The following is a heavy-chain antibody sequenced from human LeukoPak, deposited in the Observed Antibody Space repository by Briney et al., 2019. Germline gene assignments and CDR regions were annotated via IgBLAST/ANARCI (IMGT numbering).Heavy chain of an antibody. V-gene: IGHV1-18*01. D-gene: IGHD4-17*01. CDR2: ISGSTGGT. CDR3: ARDENYGIFFNVDY. CDR1: GYSFVLYG. J-gene: IGHJ4*02. Sequence: ASVKVSCKASGYSFVLYGISWVRQAPGEGPEWMGWISGSTGGTNYAQKLQGRVTMTADTSTSTAYMELRSLRSDDTAVYYCARDENYGIFFNVDYWGQGTLVTVSS.